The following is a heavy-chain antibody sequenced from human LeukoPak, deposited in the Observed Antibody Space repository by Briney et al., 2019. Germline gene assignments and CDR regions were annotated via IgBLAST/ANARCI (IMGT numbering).Heavy chain of an antibody. V-gene: IGHV1-69*05. CDR3: ARDRFGGNSGGFDH. J-gene: IGHJ4*02. CDR1: GGTFSSYA. Sequence: ASVKVSCKASGGTFSSYAISWVRQAPGQGLEWMGGIIPIFGTANYAQKFQGRVTITRDTSASTAYMELSSLRSEDTAVYYCARDRFGGNSGGFDHWGQGTLVTVSS. CDR2: IIPIFGTA. D-gene: IGHD4-23*01.